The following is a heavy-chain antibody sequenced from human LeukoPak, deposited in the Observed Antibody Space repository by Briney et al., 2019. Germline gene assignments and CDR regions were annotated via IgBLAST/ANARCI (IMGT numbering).Heavy chain of an antibody. CDR2: ISAYNGNT. D-gene: IGHD2-2*02. Sequence: ASVKVSCKASGYTFTSYGISWVRQAPGQGLEWMGWISAYNGNTNYAQKLQGRVTMTTDTSTSTAYMELRSLRSDDTAVYYCARGRYCSSTSCYTGNWFDPWGQGTLVTVSS. V-gene: IGHV1-18*01. J-gene: IGHJ5*02. CDR1: GYTFTSYG. CDR3: ARGRYCSSTSCYTGNWFDP.